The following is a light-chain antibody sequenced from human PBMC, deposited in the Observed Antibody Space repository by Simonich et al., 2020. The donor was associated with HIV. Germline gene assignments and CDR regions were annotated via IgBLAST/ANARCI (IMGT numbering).Light chain of an antibody. CDR3: QQRTNWRT. CDR1: QRISSN. J-gene: IGKJ1*01. CDR2: DAS. V-gene: IGKV3-11*01. Sequence: EIVMTQSPATLSVSPGERATLSCRASQRISSNLAWYEQRPGQAPRLLIYDASTRATGIPARFSGSGSGTDFTLTISSLEPEDFAVYYCQQRTNWRTFGQGTKVEIK.